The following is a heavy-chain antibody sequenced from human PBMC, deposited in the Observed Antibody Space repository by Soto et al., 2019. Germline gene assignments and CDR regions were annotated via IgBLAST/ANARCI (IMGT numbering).Heavy chain of an antibody. D-gene: IGHD5-18*01. V-gene: IGHV3-53*02. Sequence: EVQLVETGGGLIQPGGSLSLSCAASGLAVTSNYMSWVRQAPGKGLEWVSIVYRSGTTYYADSVKGRFTISRDKSKNTIYLQMRNLRAEDTAVYYCARVDTYDYYYSMDVWGQGTTVTVSS. CDR1: GLAVTSNY. CDR3: ARVDTYDYYYSMDV. J-gene: IGHJ6*02. CDR2: VYRSGTT.